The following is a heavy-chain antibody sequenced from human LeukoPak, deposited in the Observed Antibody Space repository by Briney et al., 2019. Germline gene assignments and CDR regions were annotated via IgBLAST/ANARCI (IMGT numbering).Heavy chain of an antibody. V-gene: IGHV3-23*01. CDR1: GFTFSNHG. Sequence: SGGSLRLSCAASGFTFSNHGMNWVRQAPGKGLEWVSGISGNGDITYYADSVKGRFTISRDNSKNTLYLPMNSLRAEDTAIYYCAKDDAWLRFLYWGQGTLVTVSS. J-gene: IGHJ4*02. D-gene: IGHD5-12*01. CDR3: AKDDAWLRFLY. CDR2: ISGNGDIT.